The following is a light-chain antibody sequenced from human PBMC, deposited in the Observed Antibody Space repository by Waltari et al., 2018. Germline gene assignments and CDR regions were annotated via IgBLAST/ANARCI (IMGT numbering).Light chain of an antibody. J-gene: IGLJ2*01. CDR1: SGHSSYI. CDR2: LEGSGSY. CDR3: ETWDRNSLV. V-gene: IGLV4-60*03. Sequence: QPVLTQSSSASASLGSSVKLTCTLNSGHSSYIIAWHQQQPGKAPRFLMKLEGSGSYNKGSGVPDRFSGSTSGADRYLTISNLQSEDEADYYCETWDRNSLVFGRG.